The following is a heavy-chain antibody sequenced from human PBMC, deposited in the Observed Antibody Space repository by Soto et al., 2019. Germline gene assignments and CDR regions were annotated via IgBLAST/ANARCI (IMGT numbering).Heavy chain of an antibody. D-gene: IGHD2-2*01. CDR3: AREGLVVPAAPYYYYYGMDV. J-gene: IGHJ6*02. Sequence: ASVRVSCKASGGTSSSYAISWVRQAPGQGLEWMGGIIPIFGTANYAQKFQGRVTITADKSTSTAYMELSSLRPEDTAVYYCAREGLVVPAAPYYYYYGMDVWGQGTTVTVSS. V-gene: IGHV1-69*06. CDR1: GGTSSSYA. CDR2: IIPIFGTA.